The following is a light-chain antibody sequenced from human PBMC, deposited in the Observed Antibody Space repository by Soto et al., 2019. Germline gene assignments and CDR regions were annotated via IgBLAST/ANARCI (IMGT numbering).Light chain of an antibody. CDR2: AAS. CDR1: QAIGNY. V-gene: IGKV1-27*01. CDR3: QKYNGVPLT. Sequence: DIQVTQFPSSLSASVGDRITITCRASQAIGNYLAWYQQKPGKVPKLLIYAASTLQPGVPSRFRGSRSGTDFTLTVSSLQTEDVATYFCQKYNGVPLTFGPGTKVEIK. J-gene: IGKJ3*01.